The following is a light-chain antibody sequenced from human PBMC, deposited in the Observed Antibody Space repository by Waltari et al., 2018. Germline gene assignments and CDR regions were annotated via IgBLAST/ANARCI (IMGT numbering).Light chain of an antibody. V-gene: IGLV2-14*01. Sequence: QSALTQPASVSGSPGQSITMSCTGTSSDVGGDHYVSWYQQYPGKAPKLMIYDVSQRPSGVSNRFSGSKSGNTASLTISGLQAEDEADYYCSSYTSSNTLVFGVGTKLTVL. CDR2: DVS. CDR3: SSYTSSNTLV. J-gene: IGLJ3*02. CDR1: SSDVGGDHY.